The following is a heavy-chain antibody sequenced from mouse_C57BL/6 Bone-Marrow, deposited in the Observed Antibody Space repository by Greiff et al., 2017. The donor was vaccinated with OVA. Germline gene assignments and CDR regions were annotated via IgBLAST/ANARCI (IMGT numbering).Heavy chain of an antibody. V-gene: IGHV7-3*01. CDR1: GFTFTDYY. CDR3: ARHPLYGNYPYYCGC. CDR2: IRNKANGYTT. J-gene: IGHJ2*01. Sequence: EVKVEESGGGLVQPGGSLSLSCAASGFTFTDYYMSWVRQPPGKALEWLGFIRNKANGYTTEYSASVKGRFTISSDNSQSILYLQMNALRAEDSATYYCARHPLYGNYPYYCGCWGRGTTLTVSS. D-gene: IGHD2-1*01.